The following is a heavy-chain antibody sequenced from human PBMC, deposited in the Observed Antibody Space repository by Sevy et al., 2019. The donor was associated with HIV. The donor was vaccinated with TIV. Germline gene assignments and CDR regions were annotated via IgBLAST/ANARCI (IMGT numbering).Heavy chain of an antibody. CDR3: AGENAWGRCYS. Sequence: SETLSLTCTVSGGSITSLYWNWIRQPPGKGLEWISNIYYNGHINYNPSLKSRVTLSLDTSKNRFSLGLSSVTAADTAMYYCAGENAWGRCYSWGQGTLVTVSS. J-gene: IGHJ4*02. CDR1: GGSITSLY. V-gene: IGHV4-59*11. D-gene: IGHD1-26*01. CDR2: IYYNGHI.